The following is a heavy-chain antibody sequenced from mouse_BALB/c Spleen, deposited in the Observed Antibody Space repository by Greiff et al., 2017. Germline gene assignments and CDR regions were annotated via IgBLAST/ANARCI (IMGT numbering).Heavy chain of an antibody. J-gene: IGHJ1*01. CDR3: ARGGERDWYFDV. CDR1: GYSFTGYY. Sequence: VHVKQSGPELVKPGASVKISCKASGYSFTGYYMHWVKQIHVKSLEWIGRINPYNGATSYNQNFKDKASLTVDKSSSTAYMELHSLTSEDSAVYYCARGGERDWYFDVWGAGTTVTVSS. CDR2: INPYNGAT. V-gene: IGHV1-31*01.